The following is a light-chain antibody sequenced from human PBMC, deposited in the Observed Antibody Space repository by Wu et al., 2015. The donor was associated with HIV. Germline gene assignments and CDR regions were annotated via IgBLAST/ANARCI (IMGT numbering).Light chain of an antibody. CDR1: QSVSSNY. V-gene: IGKV3-20*01. CDR3: QQYGSSPTT. Sequence: EIVLTQSPGTLSLSPGERATLSCRASQSVSSNYLAWYQQKPGQAPRLLISAASNRATGIPDRFSGSGSGTDFTLTISRLEPEDFVVYYCQQYGSSPTTFGQGTKEKSN. J-gene: IGKJ1*01. CDR2: AAS.